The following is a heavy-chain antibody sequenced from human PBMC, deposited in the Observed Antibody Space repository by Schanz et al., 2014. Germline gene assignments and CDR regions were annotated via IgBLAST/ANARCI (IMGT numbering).Heavy chain of an antibody. Sequence: EVQLVESGGGLVQPGGSLRLSCAASGFTFSSYSMNWVRQAPGKGLEWVSYISSSSSTIYYADSVKGRFTISRDNAKNSLYLQMNSVTAEDTALYYCAKDIRIRLFFQFDSWGQGTLVTVSS. CDR2: ISSSSSTI. D-gene: IGHD3-3*01. J-gene: IGHJ4*02. CDR3: AKDIRIRLFFQFDS. CDR1: GFTFSSYS. V-gene: IGHV3-48*01.